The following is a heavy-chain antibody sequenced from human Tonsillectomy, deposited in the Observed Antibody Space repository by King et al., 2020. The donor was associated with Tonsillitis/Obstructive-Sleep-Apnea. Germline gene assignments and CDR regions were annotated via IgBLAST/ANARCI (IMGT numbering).Heavy chain of an antibody. D-gene: IGHD3-9*01. CDR1: GFTFSTYA. Sequence: VQLVESGGGVVQPGRSLRLSCAASGFTFSTYAMHWVRQAPGKGLEWVAVISYDGSKKHYAVSVKGRFTISRDNSKNTVYLQMNSLRAEDTAVYYCARPVYDILTGPPRYWGQGTLVSVSS. V-gene: IGHV3-30*04. J-gene: IGHJ4*02. CDR2: ISYDGSKK. CDR3: ARPVYDILTGPPRY.